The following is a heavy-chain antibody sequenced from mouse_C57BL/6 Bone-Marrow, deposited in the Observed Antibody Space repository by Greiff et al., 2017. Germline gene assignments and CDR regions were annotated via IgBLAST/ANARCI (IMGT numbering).Heavy chain of an antibody. CDR2: IDPSDSYT. D-gene: IGHD1-1*01. Sequence: QVQLQQPGAELVKPGASVKLSCKASGYTFTSYWMQWVKQRPGQGLEWIGEIDPSDSYTNYNQKFKGKATLTVDTSTSTAYMHLSSLTSEDSAVDYCARDYGRSLDYCVQGTTLTVSS. V-gene: IGHV1-50*01. CDR3: ARDYGRSLDY. CDR1: GYTFTSYW. J-gene: IGHJ2*01.